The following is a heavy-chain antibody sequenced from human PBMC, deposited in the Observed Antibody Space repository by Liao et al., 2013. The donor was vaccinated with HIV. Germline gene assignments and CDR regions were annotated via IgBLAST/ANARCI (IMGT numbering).Heavy chain of an antibody. CDR1: GGSINNGAHY. D-gene: IGHD4-17*01. V-gene: IGHV4-30-4*08. CDR3: TRGSRGTVTPFQH. Sequence: QLRLQESGPGLVKPSETLSLTCTVSGGSINNGAHYWTWVRQPPGKGLEWIGYIYYSGTTNYTPSLKSRLAISLDTSKNHFSLRLNSVTAADTAMYYCTRGSRGTVTPFQHWGQGTLVTVSS. J-gene: IGHJ1*01. CDR2: IYYSGTT.